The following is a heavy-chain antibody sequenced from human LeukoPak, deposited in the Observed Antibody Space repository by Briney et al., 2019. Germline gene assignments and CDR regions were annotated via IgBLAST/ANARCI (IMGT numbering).Heavy chain of an antibody. CDR3: ARDRDDGYFDY. Sequence: GGSLRLSCAASGFTFSSYSMNWVRQAPGKGLEWVANIKQDGSGKYYVDSVKGRFTISRDNAKNSLYLQMNSLRAEDTAVYYCARDRDDGYFDYWGQGTLVTVSS. CDR2: IKQDGSGK. D-gene: IGHD3-10*01. J-gene: IGHJ4*02. CDR1: GFTFSSYS. V-gene: IGHV3-7*01.